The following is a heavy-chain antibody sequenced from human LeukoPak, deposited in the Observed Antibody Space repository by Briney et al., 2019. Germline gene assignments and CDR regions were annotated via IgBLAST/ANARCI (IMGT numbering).Heavy chain of an antibody. Sequence: AGGSLRLSCAASAFTFSSYAMTWVRQAPGRGLEWVSTITGSGGGTYYADSVKGRFTISRDNSKNTLYLQMNSLRAEDTALYYCAKDPFRSGYPIWGQGTLVTVSS. CDR1: AFTFSSYA. CDR3: AKDPFRSGYPI. CDR2: ITGSGGGT. J-gene: IGHJ1*01. D-gene: IGHD3-3*01. V-gene: IGHV3-23*01.